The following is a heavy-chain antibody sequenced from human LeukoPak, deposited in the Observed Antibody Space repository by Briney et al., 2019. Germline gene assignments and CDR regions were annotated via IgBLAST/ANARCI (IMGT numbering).Heavy chain of an antibody. D-gene: IGHD6-13*01. V-gene: IGHV3-74*01. CDR2: INSDGSST. CDR1: GFTFSSYW. J-gene: IGHJ4*02. Sequence: GGSLRLSCAASGFTFSSYWMHWVRQAPGKGLVWVSRINSDGSSTSYADSVKGRFTISRDNAKNTLYLQMNSLRAEDTAVYYCARVARYSSSWYAYYFDYWGQGTLVTVSS. CDR3: ARVARYSSSWYAYYFDY.